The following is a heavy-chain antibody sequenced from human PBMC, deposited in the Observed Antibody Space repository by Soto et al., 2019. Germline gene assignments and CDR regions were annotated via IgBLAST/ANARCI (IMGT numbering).Heavy chain of an antibody. V-gene: IGHV1-3*01. Sequence: ASVKVSGKASGYTFTSYAMHWVRQAPGQRLEWMGWINAGNGNTKYSQKFQGRVTITRDTSASTAYMELSSLRSEDTAVYYCARDGVIAVAGTFDYWGKGTLVTVSS. CDR2: INAGNGNT. CDR3: ARDGVIAVAGTFDY. CDR1: GYTFTSYA. J-gene: IGHJ4*02. D-gene: IGHD6-19*01.